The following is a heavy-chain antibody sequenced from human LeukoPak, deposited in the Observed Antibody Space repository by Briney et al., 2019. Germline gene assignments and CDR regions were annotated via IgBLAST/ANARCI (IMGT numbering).Heavy chain of an antibody. CDR1: EYSFTSYW. Sequence: GESLKISCKGSEYSFTSYWIGWVRQMPGKGLEWMGIIYPGDSDTRYSPSFQGQVTISADKSISTAYLQWSSLKASDTAMYYCARPRYSSSWYWDAFDIWGQGTMVTVSS. CDR2: IYPGDSDT. D-gene: IGHD6-13*01. J-gene: IGHJ3*02. V-gene: IGHV5-51*01. CDR3: ARPRYSSSWYWDAFDI.